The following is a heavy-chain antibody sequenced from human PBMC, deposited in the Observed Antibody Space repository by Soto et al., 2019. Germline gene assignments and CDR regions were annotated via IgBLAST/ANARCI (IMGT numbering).Heavy chain of an antibody. CDR2: IIPMLGVR. CDR1: GGTFSTYS. CDR3: TIGSWSGEVFDI. Sequence: QVQLVQSGAEVKKPGSSVKVSCKDSGGTFSTYSMFWVRQAPGQGLEWMGRIIPMLGVRNYAQRVQDRVTIIADKATATVHRELSSLRSEDTALYYCTIGSWSGEVFDIWGQGTMVTVSS. D-gene: IGHD2-21*01. J-gene: IGHJ3*02. V-gene: IGHV1-69*02.